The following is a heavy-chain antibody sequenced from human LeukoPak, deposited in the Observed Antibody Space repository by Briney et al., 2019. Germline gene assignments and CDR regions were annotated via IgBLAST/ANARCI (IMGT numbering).Heavy chain of an antibody. CDR3: ARVHGDYSFDYYYGMDV. CDR2: IYYSGST. CDR1: GGSISSSSYY. Sequence: SETLSLTCTVPGGSISSSSYYWGWIRQPPGKGLEWIGSIYYSGSTYYNPSLKSRVTISVDTSKNQFSPKLSSVTAADTAVYYCARVHGDYSFDYYYGMDVWGQGTTVTVSS. D-gene: IGHD4-17*01. J-gene: IGHJ6*02. V-gene: IGHV4-39*07.